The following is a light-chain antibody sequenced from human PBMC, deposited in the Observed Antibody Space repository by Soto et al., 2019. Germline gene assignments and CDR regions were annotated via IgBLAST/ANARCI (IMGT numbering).Light chain of an antibody. V-gene: IGLV2-8*01. CDR3: SSYEGSDNYV. J-gene: IGLJ1*01. Sequence: QSALTQPPSASGSPGQSVTISCSGTSSDTGDYNYVSWYQQHPGKAPKLMIYEVSKRPSGVPDRFSGSKSGNTASLTVSGLQAEDEADYYCSSYEGSDNYVFGTGTKVTVL. CDR2: EVS. CDR1: SSDTGDYNY.